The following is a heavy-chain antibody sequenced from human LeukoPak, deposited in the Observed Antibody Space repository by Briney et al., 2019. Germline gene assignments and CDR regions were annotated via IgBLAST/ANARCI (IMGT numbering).Heavy chain of an antibody. CDR3: ARDGFWSGYPNWFDP. D-gene: IGHD3-3*01. CDR2: INAGNGNT. Sequence: ASVKVSCKASGYTFTSYAMHWMRQAPGQRLEWMGWINAGNGNTKYSQKFQGRVTITRDTSASTAYMELSSRRSEDTAVYYCARDGFWSGYPNWFDPWGQGTLVTVSS. CDR1: GYTFTSYA. J-gene: IGHJ5*02. V-gene: IGHV1-3*01.